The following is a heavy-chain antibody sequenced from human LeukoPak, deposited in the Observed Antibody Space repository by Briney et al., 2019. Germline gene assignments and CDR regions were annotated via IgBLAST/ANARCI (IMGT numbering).Heavy chain of an antibody. Sequence: PSETLSLTCTVSGGSISSSNYYWGWIRQPPGKGLEWIGEINHSGSTNYNPSLKSRVTISVDTSKNQFSLKLSSVTAADTAVYYCARGRVATIRIWFDPWGQGTLVTVSS. CDR1: GGSISSSNYY. J-gene: IGHJ5*02. CDR3: ARGRVATIRIWFDP. V-gene: IGHV4-39*07. CDR2: INHSGST. D-gene: IGHD5-24*01.